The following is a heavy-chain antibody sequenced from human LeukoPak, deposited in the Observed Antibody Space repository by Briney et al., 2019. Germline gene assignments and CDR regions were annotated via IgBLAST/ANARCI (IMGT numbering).Heavy chain of an antibody. D-gene: IGHD6-13*01. CDR3: AKDYSSSWYRYFQH. CDR2: IYSGGST. Sequence: GGSLRLSCAASGFTVSSNYMSWVRQAPGKGLEWVSVIYSGGSTYYADSVEGRFTISRDNSENTVYPHMNSLRAEDTAVYYCAKDYSSSWYRYFQHWGQGTLVTVSS. V-gene: IGHV3-53*01. J-gene: IGHJ1*01. CDR1: GFTVSSNY.